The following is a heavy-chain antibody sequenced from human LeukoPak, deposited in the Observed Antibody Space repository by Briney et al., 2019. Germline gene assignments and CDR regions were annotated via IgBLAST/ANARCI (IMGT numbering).Heavy chain of an antibody. J-gene: IGHJ4*02. CDR2: IYTSGST. CDR3: ARQAAAGTANY. D-gene: IGHD6-13*01. CDR1: GGSISSDIYS. V-gene: IGHV4-61*02. Sequence: SETLSLTCTVSGGSISSDIYSWSWIRQPAGKGLEWIGRIYTSGSTYYNPSLKSRVTMSVDTSKKYFSLKLNSVTAADTAVYYCARQAAAGTANYWGQGTLVTVSS.